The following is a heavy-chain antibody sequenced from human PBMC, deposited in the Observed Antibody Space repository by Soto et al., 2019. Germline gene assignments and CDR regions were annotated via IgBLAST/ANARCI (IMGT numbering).Heavy chain of an antibody. V-gene: IGHV3-30-3*01. CDR1: GFTFSSYA. CDR2: ISYDVSNK. D-gene: IGHD5-18*01. J-gene: IGHJ4*02. CDR3: ARPRGYSYGPLRY. Sequence: WGSLRLSCAASGFTFSSYAMHWVRQAPGKGLEWVAVISYDVSNKYYADSVKGRFTISRDNSKNTLYLQMNSLRAEDTAVYYCARPRGYSYGPLRYWGQGTMVNVSS.